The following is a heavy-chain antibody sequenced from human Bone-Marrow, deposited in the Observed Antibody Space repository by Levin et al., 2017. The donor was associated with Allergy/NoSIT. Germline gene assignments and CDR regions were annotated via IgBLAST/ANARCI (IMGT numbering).Heavy chain of an antibody. Sequence: ASVKVSCAASGFTFSSYDMHWVRQATGKGLEWVSAIGTAGDTYYPGSVKGRFTISRENAKNSLYLQMNSLRAGDTAVYYCARHDSREDAFDIWGQGTMVTVSS. CDR3: ARHDSREDAFDI. CDR1: GFTFSSYD. D-gene: IGHD3-22*01. CDR2: IGTAGDT. V-gene: IGHV3-13*01. J-gene: IGHJ3*02.